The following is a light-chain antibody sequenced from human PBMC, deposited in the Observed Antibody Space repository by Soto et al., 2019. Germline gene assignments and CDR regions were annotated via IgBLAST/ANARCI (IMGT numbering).Light chain of an antibody. J-gene: IGKJ5*01. CDR2: DTS. CDR1: QSISNK. V-gene: IGKV3-15*01. Sequence: RATISFRSSQSISNKLAWYQHKPGQAPRLLIYDTSTRVAGIQARFTGSGSGTDFTLTISSLQSEDFAVYYCQQYYIVTSITFGQGTRPEI. CDR3: QQYYIVTSIT.